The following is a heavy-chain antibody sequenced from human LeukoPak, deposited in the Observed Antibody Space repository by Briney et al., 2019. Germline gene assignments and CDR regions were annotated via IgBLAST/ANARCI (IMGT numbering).Heavy chain of an antibody. J-gene: IGHJ4*02. V-gene: IGHV3-30*02. D-gene: IGHD6-13*01. Sequence: GGSLRLSCAVSGFTFSSYGMHWVRQAPGKGLEWVAFIRYDGSNKYYADSVKGRFTISRDNAKNSLYLQMNSLRAEDTAVYYCARVSRAAAGFDYWGQGTLVTVSS. CDR2: IRYDGSNK. CDR1: GFTFSSYG. CDR3: ARVSRAAAGFDY.